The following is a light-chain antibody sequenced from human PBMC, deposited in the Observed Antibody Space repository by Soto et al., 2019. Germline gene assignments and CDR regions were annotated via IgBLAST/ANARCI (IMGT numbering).Light chain of an antibody. CDR3: QQHHTFPLT. CDR2: DAF. CDR1: QNINNW. J-gene: IGKJ4*01. Sequence: DIQMTQSPSTLSASVGDRVTITCRASQNINNWMAWYHQKPGEAPKLLIYDAFSLQTGVPFTFSGSGSGTEFSLTISSLQPDDFGTYYCQQHHTFPLTFGGGTKVEIK. V-gene: IGKV1-5*01.